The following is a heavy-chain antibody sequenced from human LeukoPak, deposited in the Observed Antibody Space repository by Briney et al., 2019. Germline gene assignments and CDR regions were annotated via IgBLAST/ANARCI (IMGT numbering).Heavy chain of an antibody. V-gene: IGHV4-30-4*08. D-gene: IGHD3-22*01. Sequence: SETLSLTCTVSGGSISSGDYYWSWIRQPPGKGLEWIGYIYYSGSTNYNPSLKSRVTISVDTSKNQFSLKLSSVTAADTAVYYCARKFRGYYDSTRRYYFDYWGQGTLVTVSS. CDR1: GGSISSGDYY. J-gene: IGHJ4*02. CDR2: IYYSGST. CDR3: ARKFRGYYDSTRRYYFDY.